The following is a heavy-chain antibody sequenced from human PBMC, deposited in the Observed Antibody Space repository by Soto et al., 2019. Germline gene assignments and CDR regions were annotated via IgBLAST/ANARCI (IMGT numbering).Heavy chain of an antibody. D-gene: IGHD7-27*01. Sequence: QVQVVESGGGVVQPGGSLRLSCTASGFTLSQFGMHWVRQIPGKGLEWVALISYDGSKEFYAASVQGRFTISRDISKNPLFLEMNSLRVDDRGKYYCAGKLRDSINWGNGFYNYDMDVWGQETTVTVSS. CDR1: GFTLSQFG. V-gene: IGHV3-33*01. J-gene: IGHJ6*01. CDR2: ISYDGSKE. CDR3: AGKLRDSINWGNGFYNYDMDV.